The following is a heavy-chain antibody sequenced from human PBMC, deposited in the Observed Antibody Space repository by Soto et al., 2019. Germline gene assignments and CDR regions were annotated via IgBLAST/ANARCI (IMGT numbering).Heavy chain of an antibody. Sequence: GGSLRLSCAASGFTFSSYARHWVRQAPGKGLEWVAVRSDDGSPKYYADSVKGRFTISRDNSKNTLYLQMNSLRAEDTAVYYCARDELSMDVWGHGTTVTVSS. D-gene: IGHD1-26*01. CDR2: RSDDGSPK. J-gene: IGHJ6*02. V-gene: IGHV3-30-3*01. CDR1: GFTFSSYA. CDR3: ARDELSMDV.